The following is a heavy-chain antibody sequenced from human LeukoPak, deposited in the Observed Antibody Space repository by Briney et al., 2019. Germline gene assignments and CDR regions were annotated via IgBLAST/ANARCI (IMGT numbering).Heavy chain of an antibody. Sequence: PGVSLRLPCAASGFTFSTYGMHGVRQVPGKGLEWVAVISYDGSNKYYADSVKGRFTISRGNSKNTLYLQMNSLRAEDTAVYYCAKESSWVVVTAGPMDYWGQGTLVTVSS. V-gene: IGHV3-30*18. CDR1: GFTFSTYG. D-gene: IGHD2-21*02. CDR3: AKESSWVVVTAGPMDY. CDR2: ISYDGSNK. J-gene: IGHJ4*02.